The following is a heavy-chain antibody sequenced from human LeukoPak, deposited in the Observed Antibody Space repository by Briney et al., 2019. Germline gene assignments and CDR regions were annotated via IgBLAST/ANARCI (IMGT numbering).Heavy chain of an antibody. Sequence: ASVKVSCKASGGTFGSYAISWVRQAPGQGLEWMGWMNPNSGNTGYAQKFQGRVTMTRNTSISTAYMELSSLRSEDTAVYYCARSGYSYGLREDYWGQGTLVTVSS. CDR2: MNPNSGNT. V-gene: IGHV1-8*02. CDR3: ARSGYSYGLREDY. CDR1: GGTFGSYA. J-gene: IGHJ4*02. D-gene: IGHD5-18*01.